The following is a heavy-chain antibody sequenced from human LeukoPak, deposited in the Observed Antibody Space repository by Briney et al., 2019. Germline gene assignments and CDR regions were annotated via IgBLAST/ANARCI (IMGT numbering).Heavy chain of an antibody. V-gene: IGHV3-23*01. CDR3: AKGGAGYCSSTSCLYYFNY. D-gene: IGHD2-2*01. CDR2: ISGSGDST. J-gene: IGHJ4*02. Sequence: PGGSLRLSCAASGFTFSSFAMSWVRQAPGKGLEWGSTISGSGDSTYYADSVKGRFTISRDNSKNTLHLQMNSLRAEDTAVYYCAKGGAGYCSSTSCLYYFNYWGQGTLVTVSS. CDR1: GFTFSSFA.